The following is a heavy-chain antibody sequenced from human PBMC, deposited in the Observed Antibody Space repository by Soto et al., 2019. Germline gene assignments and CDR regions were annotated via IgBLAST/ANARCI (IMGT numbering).Heavy chain of an antibody. CDR3: AAHRRGTNLYGADDY. CDR2: FDPEDGET. CDR1: GYTLTELS. J-gene: IGHJ4*02. Sequence: ASVKVSCKVSGYTLTELSMHWVRQAPGEGLEWIGGFDPEDGETIYAQKFQGRVTMTEDTSTDTAYTELSSLRSEDTAVYYCAAHRRGTNLYGADDYLGQRTPVIAAS. V-gene: IGHV1-24*01. D-gene: IGHD4-17*01.